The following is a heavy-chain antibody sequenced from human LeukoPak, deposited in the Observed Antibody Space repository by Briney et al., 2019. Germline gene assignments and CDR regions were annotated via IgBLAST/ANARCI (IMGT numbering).Heavy chain of an antibody. D-gene: IGHD3-22*01. V-gene: IGHV4-30-2*01. J-gene: IGHJ4*02. CDR3: ARDYYDSSGYSLDY. Sequence: SETLSLTCAVSGGSISSGGYSWSWIRQPPGKGLEWIGYVYHSGSTYYNPSLKSRVTISVDRSKNQFSLKLSSVTAADTAVYYCARDYYDSSGYSLDYWGQGTLVTVSS. CDR1: GGSISSGGYS. CDR2: VYHSGST.